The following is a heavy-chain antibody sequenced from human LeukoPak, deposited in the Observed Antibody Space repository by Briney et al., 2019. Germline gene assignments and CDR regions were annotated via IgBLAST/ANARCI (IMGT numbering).Heavy chain of an antibody. CDR1: GFIFGRYA. D-gene: IGHD5-18*01. CDR3: ARAGYSYGIWGMGMDV. J-gene: IGHJ6*02. CDR2: ISTDGYTT. V-gene: IGHV3-64*01. Sequence: GGSLRLSCAASGFIFGRYAIHWVRQAPGKGLEFVSAISTDGYTTYYANSVEGRFTISRDNSKNTLYLQMGSLRAEDMAVYYCARAGYSYGIWGMGMDVWGQGTTVTVSS.